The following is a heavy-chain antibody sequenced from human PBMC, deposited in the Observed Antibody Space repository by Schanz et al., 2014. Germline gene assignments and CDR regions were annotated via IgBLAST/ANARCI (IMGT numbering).Heavy chain of an antibody. D-gene: IGHD2-8*01. CDR1: GFIFTSYS. V-gene: IGHV3-21*01. CDR3: AREYASTWFESNVMAGRIDN. Sequence: EVQLVESGGGLVKSGGSLRPSCATSGFIFTSYSMHWVRQAPGKGLEWVSSISSSSNYYYYADSVKGRFTISRDAAKDSLFLQMTSLRADDTAVYFCAREYASTWFESNVMAGRIDNWGQGTLVTVSS. CDR2: ISSSSNYY. J-gene: IGHJ4*02.